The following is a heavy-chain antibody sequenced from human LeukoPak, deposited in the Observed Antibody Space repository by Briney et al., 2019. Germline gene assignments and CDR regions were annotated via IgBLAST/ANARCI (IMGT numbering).Heavy chain of an antibody. V-gene: IGHV4-59*01. CDR1: GGSISSYY. CDR3: ARDKTGVRD. D-gene: IGHD7-27*01. Sequence: PSETLSLTCTVSGGSISSYYWSWIRQPPGKELEWIGYIYYSGSTNYNPSLKSRVTISVDTSKNQFSLKLSSVTAADTAVYYCARDKTGVRDWGQGTLVTVSS. J-gene: IGHJ4*02. CDR2: IYYSGST.